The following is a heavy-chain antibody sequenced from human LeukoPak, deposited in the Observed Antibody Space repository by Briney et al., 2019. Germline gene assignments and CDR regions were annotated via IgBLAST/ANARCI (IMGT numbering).Heavy chain of an antibody. Sequence: GSLRLSCAASGFTFSNYAMNWVRQAPGKGLEWVSIIIGSSGSTFYADSVKGRFTISRDNSKNTLYLQMNSLRADDTAVYYCAKGGYDYVEIGYFDYWGQGTLVTVSS. D-gene: IGHD5-12*01. CDR1: GFTFSNYA. V-gene: IGHV3-23*01. CDR2: IIGSSGST. CDR3: AKGGYDYVEIGYFDY. J-gene: IGHJ4*02.